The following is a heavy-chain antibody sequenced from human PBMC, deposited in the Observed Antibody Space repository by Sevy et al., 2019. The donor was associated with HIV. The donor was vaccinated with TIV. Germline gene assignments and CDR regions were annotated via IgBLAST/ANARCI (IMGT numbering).Heavy chain of an antibody. CDR1: GYTFTSYG. CDR2: ISTYNGNI. V-gene: IGHV1-18*01. J-gene: IGHJ4*02. Sequence: ASVKVSCKASGYTFTSYGISWVRQAPGQGLEWMGWISTYNGNIKFAQKLQGRVTMTTDTSTSTAYMELTSLRSDDTAVYYCARGSSSSWYSSNFDFWGQGTLVTVSS. D-gene: IGHD6-13*01. CDR3: ARGSSSSWYSSNFDF.